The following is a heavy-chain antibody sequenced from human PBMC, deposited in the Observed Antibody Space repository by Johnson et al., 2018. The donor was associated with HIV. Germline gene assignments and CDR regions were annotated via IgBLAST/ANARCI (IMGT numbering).Heavy chain of an antibody. V-gene: IGHV3-30*02. CDR1: GFTFSSYG. CDR3: ARDPAYCGGDCCGAFDI. Sequence: QMLLVESGGGVVQPGGSLRLSCAASGFTFSSYGMHWVRQAPGKGLEWVAFIRYDGSNKYYADSVKGRFTISRDNSKNTLYMQMNSLRAEDTAVYYCARDPAYCGGDCCGAFDIWGQGTMVTVSS. D-gene: IGHD2-21*02. CDR2: IRYDGSNK. J-gene: IGHJ3*02.